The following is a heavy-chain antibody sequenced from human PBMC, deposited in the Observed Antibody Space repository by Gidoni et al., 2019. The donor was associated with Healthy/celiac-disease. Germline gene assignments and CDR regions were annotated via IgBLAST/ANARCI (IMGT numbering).Heavy chain of an antibody. CDR3: ARGSSGYPSGDYFDY. CDR2: ISSSGSTI. V-gene: IGHV3-48*03. Sequence: EVQLVESGGGLVQPGGSLRLSCAASGFTFSSYAVNWVRQAPGKGLELVSYISSSGSTIYYADSVKGRFTISRDNAKNSLYLQMNSLRAEDTAVYYCARGSSGYPSGDYFDYWGQGTLVTVSS. D-gene: IGHD3-22*01. J-gene: IGHJ4*02. CDR1: GFTFSSYA.